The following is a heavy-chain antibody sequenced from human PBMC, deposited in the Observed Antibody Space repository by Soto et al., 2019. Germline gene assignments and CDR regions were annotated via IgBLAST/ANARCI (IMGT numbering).Heavy chain of an antibody. CDR2: MYYSGST. CDR3: ARGYRQSGYSSSWVFDY. D-gene: IGHD6-13*01. V-gene: IGHV4-31*03. Sequence: QVQLRESGPGLVKPSQTLSLTCTVSGGSINSGGYYWNWIRQHPGKGLEWIGYMYYSGSTYYNPFLGSRDIISADTSENHFSLKLSSGTAADTAVYFCARGYRQSGYSSSWVFDYWGQGTLVNVSS. CDR1: GGSINSGGYY. J-gene: IGHJ4*02.